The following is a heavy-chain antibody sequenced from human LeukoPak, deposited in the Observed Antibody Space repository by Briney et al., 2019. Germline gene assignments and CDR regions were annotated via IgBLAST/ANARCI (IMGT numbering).Heavy chain of an antibody. CDR1: GGSISSYY. J-gene: IGHJ3*02. D-gene: IGHD3-10*01. Sequence: SETLSLTCTVSGGSISSYYWSWIRQPPGKRLEWIGYIFYRGSTNYNPSLKSRVAISEDTSKNQFSLNLSSVTAADTAVYYCARGGYYGSVSDDAFDIWGQGTMVTVSS. CDR3: ARGGYYGSVSDDAFDI. CDR2: IFYRGST. V-gene: IGHV4-59*01.